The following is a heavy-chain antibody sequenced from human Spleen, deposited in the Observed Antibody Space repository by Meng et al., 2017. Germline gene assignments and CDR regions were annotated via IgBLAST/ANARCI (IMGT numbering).Heavy chain of an antibody. CDR1: GGSISSSSYY. V-gene: IGHV4-39*07. J-gene: IGHJ5*02. CDR3: ARDERDWFDP. D-gene: IGHD1-1*01. CDR2: IYYSGST. Sequence: QLHLEMLVPAPVQPSATLSLTCTVSGGSISSSSYYWGWSRQPPGKGLEWIGSIYYSGSTYYNPSLKSRVTISVDTSKNQFSLKLSSVTAADTAVYYCARDERDWFDPWGQGTLVTVSS.